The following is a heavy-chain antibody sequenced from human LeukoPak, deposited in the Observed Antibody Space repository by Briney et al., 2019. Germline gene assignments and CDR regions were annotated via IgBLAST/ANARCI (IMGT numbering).Heavy chain of an antibody. V-gene: IGHV3-23*01. CDR3: AKGRGVGPTHYFDF. CDR1: GFTFSSYG. Sequence: PGGTLRLSCAASGFTFSSYGMSWVRQAPGKGLEWVSGISGSGGSTYYADSVKGRFTISRDNSKSTLYLQMNSLRAEDTAVYYCAKGRGVGPTHYFDFWGQGTLVTVSS. J-gene: IGHJ4*02. D-gene: IGHD1-26*01. CDR2: ISGSGGST.